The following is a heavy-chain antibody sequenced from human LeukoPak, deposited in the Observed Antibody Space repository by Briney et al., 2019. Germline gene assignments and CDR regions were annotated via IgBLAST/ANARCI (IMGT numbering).Heavy chain of an antibody. V-gene: IGHV4-59*01. CDR1: GGSISSYY. Sequence: ASETLSLTCTVSGGSISSYYWSWIRQPPGKGLEWIGYIYYSGSTSYNPSLKSRVIISVDTSKNQFSLKLSSVTAADTAVYYCAREEGCSYGYGAFDIWGQGTMVIASS. D-gene: IGHD5-18*01. CDR2: IYYSGST. CDR3: AREEGCSYGYGAFDI. J-gene: IGHJ3*02.